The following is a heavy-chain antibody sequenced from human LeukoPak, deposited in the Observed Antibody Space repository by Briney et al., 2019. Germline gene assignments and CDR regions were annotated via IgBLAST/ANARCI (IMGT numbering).Heavy chain of an antibody. Sequence: SETLPLTCTVSGGSISSYYWSWIRQPAGKGLEWIGRIYSSGSTEYNPSLKSRVTMSVDTSKNQFSLKLSSVTAADTAVYYCARDPSAVAGYFDCWGQGPLVTVSS. CDR1: GGSISSYY. V-gene: IGHV4-4*07. D-gene: IGHD6-19*01. CDR2: IYSSGST. J-gene: IGHJ4*01. CDR3: ARDPSAVAGYFDC.